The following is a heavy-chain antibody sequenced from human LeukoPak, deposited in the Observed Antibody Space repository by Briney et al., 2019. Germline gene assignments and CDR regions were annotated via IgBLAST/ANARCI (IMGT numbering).Heavy chain of an antibody. CDR3: ARDLFGYGLDY. CDR1: GITFNTYS. D-gene: IGHD5-18*01. V-gene: IGHV3-48*01. CDR2: ISSGSSTI. J-gene: IGHJ4*02. Sequence: GGSLRLSCAASGITFNTYSMSWVRQAPGKGLEWVSYISSGSSTIYYADSVKGRFTISRDNAKNSLYLQMNSLRAGDTAVYYCARDLFGYGLDYWGQGTLVTVSS.